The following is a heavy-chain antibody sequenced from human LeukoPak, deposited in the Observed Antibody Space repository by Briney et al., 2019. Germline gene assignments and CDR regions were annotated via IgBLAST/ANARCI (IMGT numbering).Heavy chain of an antibody. CDR3: ARHGGHYQSDD. CDR1: GDSISTNHW. Sequence: SETLSLTCAVSGDSISTNHWWSWVRQPPGKGLEWIGQVHHSGGTSYNPSLRSRVTISIDKSENQFSLKLNSVTAADTAVYYCARHGGHYQSDDWGQGTLVTVSS. CDR2: VHHSGGT. J-gene: IGHJ4*02. V-gene: IGHV4-4*02. D-gene: IGHD2-21*01.